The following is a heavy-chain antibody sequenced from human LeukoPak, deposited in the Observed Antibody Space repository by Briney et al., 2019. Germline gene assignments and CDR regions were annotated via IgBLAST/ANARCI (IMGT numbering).Heavy chain of an antibody. CDR3: AKDPSIAARPCGMDV. V-gene: IGHV3-30*18. CDR1: GFTFSCYG. CDR2: ISYDGSNK. D-gene: IGHD6-6*01. J-gene: IGHJ6*02. Sequence: GGSLRLSCAASGFTFSCYGMHWVRQAPGKGLEWVAVISYDGSNKYYADSVKGRFTISRDNSKNTLHLQMNSLRAEDTAVYYCAKDPSIAARPCGMDVWGQGTTVTVSS.